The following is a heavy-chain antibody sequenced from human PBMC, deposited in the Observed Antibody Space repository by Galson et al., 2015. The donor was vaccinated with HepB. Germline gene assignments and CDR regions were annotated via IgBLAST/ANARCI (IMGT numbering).Heavy chain of an antibody. CDR1: GFTFSSYA. CDR3: ARDGLPGHAYCGGDCYSDYYYGMDV. D-gene: IGHD2-21*02. CDR2: ISYDGSNK. V-gene: IGHV3-30-3*01. J-gene: IGHJ6*02. Sequence: SLRLSCAASGFTFSSYAMHWVRQAPGKGLEWVAVISYDGSNKYYADSVKGRFTISRDNSKNTLYLQMNSLRAEDTAVYYCARDGLPGHAYCGGDCYSDYYYGMDVWGQGTTVTVSS.